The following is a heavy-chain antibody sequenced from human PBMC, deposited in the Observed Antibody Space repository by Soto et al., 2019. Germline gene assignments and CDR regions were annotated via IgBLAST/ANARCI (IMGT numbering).Heavy chain of an antibody. D-gene: IGHD1-20*01. V-gene: IGHV3-21*06. CDR2: ISSSSSYI. CDR1: GFTFSNYN. Sequence: GGSLRLSCAASGFTFSNYNINWVRQAPGKGLEWVSSISSSSSYIYYADSVKGRFTISRDNAKNSLYLQMNSLRAEDTAVYYCARDHNGLDAFDIWGQGTMVTVSS. J-gene: IGHJ3*02. CDR3: ARDHNGLDAFDI.